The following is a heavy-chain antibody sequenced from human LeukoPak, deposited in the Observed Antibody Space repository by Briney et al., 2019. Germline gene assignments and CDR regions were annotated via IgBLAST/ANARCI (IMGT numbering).Heavy chain of an antibody. Sequence: SETLSLTCTVSGGSISRSSYYWGWIRQPPGKGLEWIASIYYSGSTYYDPSLKSRVTISVDTSKNQFSLKLSSVTAADTAVYYCARARDWPLSIVGATSDGMDVWGQGTTVTVSS. J-gene: IGHJ6*02. CDR3: ARARDWPLSIVGATSDGMDV. V-gene: IGHV4-39*07. CDR2: IYYSGST. CDR1: GGSISRSSYY. D-gene: IGHD1-26*01.